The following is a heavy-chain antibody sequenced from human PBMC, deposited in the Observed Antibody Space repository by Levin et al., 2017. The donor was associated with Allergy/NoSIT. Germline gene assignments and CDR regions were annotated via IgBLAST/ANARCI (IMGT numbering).Heavy chain of an antibody. D-gene: IGHD3-10*01. CDR2: ISSSGSTI. Sequence: GGSLRLSCAASGFTFSDYYMSWIRQAPGKGLEWVSYISSSGSTIYYADSVKGRFTISRDNAKNSLYLQMNSLRAEDTAVYYCAREVVTMVRGVINGWDIAHYGMDVWGQGTTVTVSS. CDR1: GFTFSDYY. CDR3: AREVVTMVRGVINGWDIAHYGMDV. V-gene: IGHV3-11*01. J-gene: IGHJ6*02.